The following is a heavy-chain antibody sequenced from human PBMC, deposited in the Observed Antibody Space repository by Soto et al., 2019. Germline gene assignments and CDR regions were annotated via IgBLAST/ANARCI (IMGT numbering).Heavy chain of an antibody. Sequence: EVRLEEAGGGFVQPGGSLRVSCSGSGFIFSSFWMHWVRQGPGKGLEWVSRINGDGASLAYADSVKGRFSISRDNVKNTLHLQMNSLGADDTAVYFCAREGSLGLDVWGRGTTDTVSS. CDR3: AREGSLGLDV. D-gene: IGHD3-10*01. CDR2: INGDGASL. CDR1: GFIFSSFW. J-gene: IGHJ6*02. V-gene: IGHV3-74*03.